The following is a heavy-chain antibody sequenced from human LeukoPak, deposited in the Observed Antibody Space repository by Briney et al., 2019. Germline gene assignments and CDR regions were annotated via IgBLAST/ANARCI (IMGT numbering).Heavy chain of an antibody. D-gene: IGHD4-17*01. CDR2: ISFTGTI. V-gene: IGHV4-59*08. CDR3: VRHIYGDPVAFDL. CDR1: GGSMSTYI. J-gene: IGHJ3*01. Sequence: SETLSLTCAVSGGSMSTYIWSWIRLPPGKGLEWIAFISFTGTIKYNPSLQSRVIISLDTSMNQLSLKLSSATAADSALYFCVRHIYGDPVAFDLWGQGTMVTVSS.